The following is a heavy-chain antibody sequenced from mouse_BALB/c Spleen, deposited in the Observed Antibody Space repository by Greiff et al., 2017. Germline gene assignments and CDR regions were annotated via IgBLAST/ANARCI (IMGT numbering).Heavy chain of an antibody. CDR1: GFTFSSYA. D-gene: IGHD2-3*01. J-gene: IGHJ3*01. V-gene: IGHV5-9-4*01. Sequence: EVKLVESGGGLVKPGGSLKLSCAASGFTFSSYAMSWVRQSPEKRLEWVAEISSGGSYTYYPDTVTGRFTISRDNAKNTLYLEMSSLRSEDTAMYYCARDDGYYPFAYWGQGTLVTVSA. CDR2: ISSGGSYT. CDR3: ARDDGYYPFAY.